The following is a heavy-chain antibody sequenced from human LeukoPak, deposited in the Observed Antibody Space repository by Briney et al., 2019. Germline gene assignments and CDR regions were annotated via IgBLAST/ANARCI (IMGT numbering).Heavy chain of an antibody. J-gene: IGHJ2*01. CDR1: GFTFSSYW. CDR3: ASGSNRVVVVPAAMGL. D-gene: IGHD2-2*01. Sequence: GGSLRLSCAASGFTFSSYWMSWVRQAPGKGLEWVANIKQDGSEKYYVDSVKGRFTISRDNSKNTLYLQMNSLRAEDTAVYYCASGSNRVVVVPAAMGLWGRGTLVTVSS. CDR2: IKQDGSEK. V-gene: IGHV3-7*02.